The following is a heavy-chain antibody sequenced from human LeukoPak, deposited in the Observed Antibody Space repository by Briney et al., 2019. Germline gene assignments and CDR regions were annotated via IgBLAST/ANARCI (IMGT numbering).Heavy chain of an antibody. V-gene: IGHV1-24*01. J-gene: IGHJ4*02. D-gene: IGHD1-26*01. CDR1: GYTFTGYY. CDR3: ATEEVGATAIDY. Sequence: ASVKVSCKASGYTFTGYYMHWVRQAPGQGLEWMGGFDPEDGETIYAQKFQGRVTMTEDTSTDTAYMELSSLRFEDTALYYCATEEVGATAIDYWGQGTLVTVSS. CDR2: FDPEDGET.